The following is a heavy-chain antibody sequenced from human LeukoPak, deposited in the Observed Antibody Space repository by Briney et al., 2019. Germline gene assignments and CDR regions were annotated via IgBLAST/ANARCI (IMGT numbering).Heavy chain of an antibody. CDR3: ARSPCSSTRCYHS. CDR1: GFPFSNYY. J-gene: IGHJ5*02. D-gene: IGHD2-2*01. V-gene: IGHV3-11*06. Sequence: GGSLRLSCAASGFPFSNYYMSWVRQAPGKGLEWVSYISSSSKYTNYVDSVKGRFTISRDNAKNSLNLQMNSLRVEDTAVYYCARSPCSSTRCYHSWGQGTLVTVSS. CDR2: ISSSSKYT.